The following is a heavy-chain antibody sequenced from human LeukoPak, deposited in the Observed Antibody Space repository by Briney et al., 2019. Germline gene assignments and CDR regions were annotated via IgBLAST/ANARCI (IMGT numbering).Heavy chain of an antibody. D-gene: IGHD2-21*02. J-gene: IGHJ4*01. CDR2: INTDGSST. Sequence: RGSLRLSCAAPGFAFISYGMQWVRQAPGKGLGWVSRINTDGSSTSYADSVKGRFTVSRDNAKNTLCLQVNSLRAEDTAVYFCTRELPREVTLDYWGQGTPVTVSS. CDR1: GFAFISYG. CDR3: TRELPREVTLDY. V-gene: IGHV3-74*01.